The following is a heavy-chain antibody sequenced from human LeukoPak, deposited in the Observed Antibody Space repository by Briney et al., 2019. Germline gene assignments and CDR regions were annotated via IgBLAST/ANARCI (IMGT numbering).Heavy chain of an antibody. J-gene: IGHJ4*02. D-gene: IGHD1-14*01. CDR1: GFTFSRFS. CDR3: AREFTTVGNFDY. Sequence: GGSLRLSCATSGFTFSRFSMRWVRQAPGKGLEWVSSIYFTGNHISYADSVKGRFTISRDNANNSVYLQMNGLRAEDTAVYYCAREFTTVGNFDYWGQGTLVTVSS. CDR2: IYFTGNHI. V-gene: IGHV3-21*01.